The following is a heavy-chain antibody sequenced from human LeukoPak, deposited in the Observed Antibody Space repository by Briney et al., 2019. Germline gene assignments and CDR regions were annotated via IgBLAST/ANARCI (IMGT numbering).Heavy chain of an antibody. Sequence: SVKVFCKASGGTFSSYAISWVRQAPGQGLEWMGRIIPILGIANYAQKFQGRVTITADKSTSTAYMELSSLRSEDTAVYYCARVPYDDFWSGYDVDYWGQGTLVTVSS. CDR1: GGTFSSYA. D-gene: IGHD3-3*01. V-gene: IGHV1-69*04. CDR3: ARVPYDDFWSGYDVDY. CDR2: IIPILGIA. J-gene: IGHJ4*02.